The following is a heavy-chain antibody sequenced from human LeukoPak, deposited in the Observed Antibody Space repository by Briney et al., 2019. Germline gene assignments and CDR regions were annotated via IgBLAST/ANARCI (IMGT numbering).Heavy chain of an antibody. V-gene: IGHV3-64D*06. CDR2: IHHNGDIT. J-gene: IGHJ4*02. CDR3: ARDMSGTYSFDY. D-gene: IGHD1-26*01. CDR1: GFTLTWHV. Sequence: PGGSLRLSCSASGFTLTWHVMHWVRQAPGKALEYVSSIHHNGDITSYADSVRGGFTVSRDNSKNTLFLELSSLRTDDTAVYYCARDMSGTYSFDYWGQGTLVTVSS.